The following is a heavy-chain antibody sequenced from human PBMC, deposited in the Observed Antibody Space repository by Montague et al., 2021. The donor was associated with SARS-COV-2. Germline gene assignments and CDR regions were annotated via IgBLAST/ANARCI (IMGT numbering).Heavy chain of an antibody. CDR2: MNPNSGDS. J-gene: IGHJ4*02. D-gene: IGHD3-9*01. Sequence: SVKVSCKASGYSFTSYDISWVRQATGQGPEWLGWMNPNSGDSGYAQKFQGRVTMTRDTSIRTVYMELSSLRSEDTAVYYCARGRDYGILTGYYYYFDYWGQGTPVTVSS. CDR1: GYSFTSYD. CDR3: ARGRDYGILTGYYYYFDY. V-gene: IGHV1-8*01.